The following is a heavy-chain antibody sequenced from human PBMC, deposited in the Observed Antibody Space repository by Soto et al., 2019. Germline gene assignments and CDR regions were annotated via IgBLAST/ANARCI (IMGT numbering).Heavy chain of an antibody. Sequence: HPGGSLRLSCAASGFTFSSYAMHWVRQAPGKGLEWVAVISYDGSNKYYADSVKGRFTISRDNSKNTLYLQMNSLRAEDTAVYYCARDHYDFWSGYYYYYGMDVWGQGTTVTVSS. J-gene: IGHJ6*02. D-gene: IGHD3-3*01. CDR1: GFTFSSYA. CDR3: ARDHYDFWSGYYYYYGMDV. V-gene: IGHV3-30-3*01. CDR2: ISYDGSNK.